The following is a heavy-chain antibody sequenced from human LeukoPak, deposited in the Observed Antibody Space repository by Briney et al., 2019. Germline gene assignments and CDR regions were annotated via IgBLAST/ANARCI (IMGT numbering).Heavy chain of an antibody. CDR1: GGSFSGYY. CDR2: IYYSGST. V-gene: IGHV4-59*01. CDR3: ARDSSSWYFDD. Sequence: SETLSLTCAVYGGSFSGYYWSWIRQPPGKGLEWIGYIYYSGSTNYNPSLKSRVTISVDTSKNQFSLKLSSVTAADTAVYYCARDSSSWYFDDWGQGTLVTVSS. D-gene: IGHD6-13*01. J-gene: IGHJ4*02.